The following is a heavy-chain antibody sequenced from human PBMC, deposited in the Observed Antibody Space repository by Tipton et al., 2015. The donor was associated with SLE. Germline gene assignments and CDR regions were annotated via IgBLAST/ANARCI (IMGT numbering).Heavy chain of an antibody. J-gene: IGHJ4*02. CDR2: IIHSGVT. CDR3: ARVAPTEVFDY. D-gene: IGHD1-1*01. Sequence: AGLVKPSQTLSLTCAVYGESFNGYFWTWIGQPPGKGLEWIAEIIHSGVTNYNPSLRSRVTISVDMSRNQASLKLTSVTAADTAVYYCARVAPTEVFDYGGQGTLVTVSS. V-gene: IGHV4-34*12. CDR1: GESFNGYF.